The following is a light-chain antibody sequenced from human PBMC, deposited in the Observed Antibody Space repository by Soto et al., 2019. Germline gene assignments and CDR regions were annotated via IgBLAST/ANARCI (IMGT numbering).Light chain of an antibody. CDR1: QSVTNN. V-gene: IGKV3D-15*01. J-gene: IGKJ5*01. CDR2: LAS. CDR3: QQYNNWPPVT. Sequence: EIVMTQSPATLSVSPGESATLSCRASQSVTNNLAWYQQRPGQAPRLLIYLASTRAPGIPARFSGSGSGTEFTLTISRLQSEDFAVYYCQQYNNWPPVTFGQGTRLDIK.